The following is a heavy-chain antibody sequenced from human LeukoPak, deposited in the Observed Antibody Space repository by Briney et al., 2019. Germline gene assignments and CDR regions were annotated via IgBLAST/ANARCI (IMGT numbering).Heavy chain of an antibody. D-gene: IGHD3-3*01. V-gene: IGHV4-30-2*01. CDR3: ARGRRFTIFGVVPPDY. Sequence: SETLSLTCTVSGGSISSGGYYWSWIRQPPGKGLEWIGNIYHSGSTYYNPSLKSRVTISVDRSKNQFSLKLSSVTAADTAVYYCARGRRFTIFGVVPPDYWGQGTLVTVSS. J-gene: IGHJ4*02. CDR1: GGSISSGGYY. CDR2: IYHSGST.